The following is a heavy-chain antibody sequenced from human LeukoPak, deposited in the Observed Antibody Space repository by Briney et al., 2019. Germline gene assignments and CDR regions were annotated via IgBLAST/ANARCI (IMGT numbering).Heavy chain of an antibody. J-gene: IGHJ5*02. CDR3: ARADMVRGVGLFFDRNWFDP. V-gene: IGHV1-69*06. D-gene: IGHD3-10*01. CDR2: IIPTFGTA. CDR1: GGTFSSYA. Sequence: SVKVSCKASGGTFSSYAISWVRQAPGQGLEWMGGIIPTFGTANYAQKFQGRVTITADKSTSTAYMELSSLRSEDTAVYYCARADMVRGVGLFFDRNWFDPWGQGTLVTVSS.